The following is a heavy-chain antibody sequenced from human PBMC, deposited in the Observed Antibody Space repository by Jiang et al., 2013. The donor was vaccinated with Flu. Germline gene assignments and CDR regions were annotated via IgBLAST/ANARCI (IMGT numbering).Heavy chain of an antibody. D-gene: IGHD6-13*01. V-gene: IGHV6-1*01. CDR2: TYYRSKWYN. CDR1: GDSVSSNSVA. CDR3: AREAYDRVGGVAAVGTGLGG. Sequence: KPSQTLSLTCAISGDSVSSNSVAWNWIRQSPSRGLEWLGRTYYRSKWYNDYAVSVKSRITINPDTSKNQFSLQLNSVTPEDTAVYYCAREAYDRVGGVAAVGTGLGGWGQGTLVTVSS. J-gene: IGHJ4*02.